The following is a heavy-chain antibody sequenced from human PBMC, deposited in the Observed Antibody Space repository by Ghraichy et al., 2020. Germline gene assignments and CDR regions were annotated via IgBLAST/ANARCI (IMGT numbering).Heavy chain of an antibody. CDR2: ITNSGGST. Sequence: LSLTCAASGFTFSSYAMSWVRQAPGKGLEWVSSITNSGGSTYYIDSVKGRFTISRDNSKNTLYLQMNSLRAKDTAVYYCAKDRYYYDSSGYYLRGDYWGQGTLVTVSS. V-gene: IGHV3-23*01. D-gene: IGHD3-22*01. CDR3: AKDRYYYDSSGYYLRGDY. J-gene: IGHJ4*02. CDR1: GFTFSSYA.